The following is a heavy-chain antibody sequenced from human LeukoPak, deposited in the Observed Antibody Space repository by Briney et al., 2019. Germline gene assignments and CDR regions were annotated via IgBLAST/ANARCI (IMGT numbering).Heavy chain of an antibody. J-gene: IGHJ4*02. CDR2: INPNSGGT. CDR3: ARGEWFGELTPDY. Sequence: GASVKVSCKASGYTFTSYYMHWVRQAPGQGLEWMGWINPNSGGTNYAQKFQGRVTMTRDTSISTAYMELSRLRSEDTAVYYCARGEWFGELTPDYWGQGTLVTVSS. D-gene: IGHD3-10*01. CDR1: GYTFTSYY. V-gene: IGHV1-2*02.